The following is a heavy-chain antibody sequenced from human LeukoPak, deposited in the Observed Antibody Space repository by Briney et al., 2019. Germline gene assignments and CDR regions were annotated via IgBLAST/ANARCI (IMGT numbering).Heavy chain of an antibody. J-gene: IGHJ4*02. Sequence: ASVKVSHKASGYRFTGYYMHWVRHAPGQGIEKMGWINPNSGGTNYAQKFQGRVTMTRDTSISTAYMELSRLRSDDTAVYYCARGYCSSAACRHFDYWGQGALVTVSS. CDR2: INPNSGGT. CDR3: ARGYCSSAACRHFDY. CDR1: GYRFTGYY. D-gene: IGHD2-2*01. V-gene: IGHV1-2*02.